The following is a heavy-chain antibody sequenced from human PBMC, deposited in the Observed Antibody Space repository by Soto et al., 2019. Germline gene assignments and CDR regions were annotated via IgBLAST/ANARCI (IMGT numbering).Heavy chain of an antibody. D-gene: IGHD6-6*01. CDR3: ARGGYSSSWGFDF. CDR1: GYTFTTYD. CDR2: VSPNSAST. J-gene: IGHJ4*02. V-gene: IGHV1-8*01. Sequence: QVQLVQSGAEVRKPGASVRVSCKASGYTFTTYDINWVRQATGQGLEWMGWVSPNSASTGFAQKFHGRITMTTNTTITTAYMELTSLRPDDSAVYFCARGGYSSSWGFDFWGPGTLVTVS.